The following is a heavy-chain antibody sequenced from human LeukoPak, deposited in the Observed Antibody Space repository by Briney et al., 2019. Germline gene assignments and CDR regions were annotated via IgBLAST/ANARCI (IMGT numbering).Heavy chain of an antibody. V-gene: IGHV3-21*01. D-gene: IGHD5-12*01. CDR3: ARDSMVATLN. Sequence: GGSLRLSCAASGFTFSSYSMTWVRQAPGKGLEWVSSISSSSSYIYYADSVKGRFAISRDNAKNSLYLQMNSLRAEDTAVYYCARDSMVATLNWGQGTLVTVSS. CDR1: GFTFSSYS. J-gene: IGHJ4*02. CDR2: ISSSSSYI.